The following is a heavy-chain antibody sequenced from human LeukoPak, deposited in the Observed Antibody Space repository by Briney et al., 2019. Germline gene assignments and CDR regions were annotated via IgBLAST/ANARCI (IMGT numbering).Heavy chain of an antibody. CDR1: GGSTSSSRYS. CDR3: ARVGFGGYSYGYVDF. V-gene: IGHV4-39*01. D-gene: IGHD5-18*01. J-gene: IGHJ4*02. Sequence: SETLSLTCTVSGGSTSSSRYSWGWIRQPPGKGLEWIGTIYDSGSTYYNPSLKGRDTISVDTSKNQFSLRLSSVTAADTAVYYCARVGFGGYSYGYVDFWGQGTLVTVSS. CDR2: IYDSGST.